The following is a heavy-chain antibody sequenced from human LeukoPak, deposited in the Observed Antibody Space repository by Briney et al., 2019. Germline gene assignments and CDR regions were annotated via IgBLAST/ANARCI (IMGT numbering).Heavy chain of an antibody. CDR2: INSDGTST. CDR1: GFTFSSYW. CDR3: VSFNGDYDGHIDF. D-gene: IGHD4-17*01. J-gene: IGHJ4*02. Sequence: PGGSLRLSCAASGFTFSSYWMHWVRQAPGKGLVWVSRINSDGTSTSYADSVKGRFTISRDNAKNTLYLQMNSLRAEDTAVYCCVSFNGDYDGHIDFWGQGTLVTVSS. V-gene: IGHV3-74*01.